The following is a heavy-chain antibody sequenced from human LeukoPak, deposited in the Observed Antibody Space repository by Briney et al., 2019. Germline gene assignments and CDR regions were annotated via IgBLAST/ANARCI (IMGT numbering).Heavy chain of an antibody. V-gene: IGHV3-15*01. J-gene: IGHJ3*02. Sequence: KPGGSLRLSCVASGFTFSKAWMSLVRQAPGKGLEWVCRIKTKTDGGTTDYAAPVKSRFTISRDDSKNTLYLQMNSLKTEDTALYFCTGFETSGPDAFDIWGRGTMVTVSS. CDR3: TGFETSGPDAFDI. D-gene: IGHD5-12*01. CDR1: GFTFSKAW. CDR2: IKTKTDGGTT.